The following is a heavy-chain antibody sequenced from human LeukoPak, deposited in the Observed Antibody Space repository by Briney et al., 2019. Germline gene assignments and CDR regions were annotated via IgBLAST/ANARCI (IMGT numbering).Heavy chain of an antibody. V-gene: IGHV3-30*18. D-gene: IGHD6-19*01. J-gene: IGHJ5*02. CDR1: GFTFSSYG. CDR3: AKAQYSSGWYNWFDP. CDR2: ISYDGSNK. Sequence: TGGSLRLSCAASGFTFSSYGMHWVRQAPGKGLEWVAVISYDGSNKYYADSVKGRFTISRDNSKNTLYLQMNSLRAEDTAVYYCAKAQYSSGWYNWFDPWGQGTLVTVSS.